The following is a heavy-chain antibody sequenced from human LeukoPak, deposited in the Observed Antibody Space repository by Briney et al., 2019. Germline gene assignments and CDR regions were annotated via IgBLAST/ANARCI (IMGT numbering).Heavy chain of an antibody. CDR2: ISAYNGNT. Sequence: GASLKVSCKASGYTFTSYGISWVRQAPGKGLEWMGWISAYNGNTNFAQKVRGRVTMTTDASTSTAYMELRRLRSDDTAVYYCASSGEYFDYWGQGTLVTVSS. V-gene: IGHV1-18*01. J-gene: IGHJ4*02. D-gene: IGHD1-26*01. CDR3: ASSGEYFDY. CDR1: GYTFTSYG.